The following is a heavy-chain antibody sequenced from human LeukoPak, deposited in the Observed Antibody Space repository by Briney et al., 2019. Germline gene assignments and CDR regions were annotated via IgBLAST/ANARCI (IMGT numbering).Heavy chain of an antibody. Sequence: GGSLRLSCAASRFTFSSYWMSWLRQAPGKGLEWVANIQEDGSEKYYVDSVKGRFTISRDNAKNSLYLQMNSLRAEDTAVYYCASYGYPIDYWGQGTLVTVSS. J-gene: IGHJ4*02. CDR1: RFTFSSYW. D-gene: IGHD5-24*01. CDR2: IQEDGSEK. CDR3: ASYGYPIDY. V-gene: IGHV3-7*03.